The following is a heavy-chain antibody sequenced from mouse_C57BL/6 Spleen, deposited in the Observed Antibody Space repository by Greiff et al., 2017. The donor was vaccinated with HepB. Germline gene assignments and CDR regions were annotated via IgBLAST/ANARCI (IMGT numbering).Heavy chain of an antibody. CDR3: ARRDTRVRGGYYFDY. D-gene: IGHD1-1*01. Sequence: QVQLQQPGAELVKPGASVKLSCKASGYTFTSYWMQWVKQRPGQGLEWIGEIDPSDSYTNYNQKFKGKATLTVDTSSSTAYMQLSSLTSEDSAVYYCARRDTRVRGGYYFDYWGQGTTLTVSS. CDR2: IDPSDSYT. J-gene: IGHJ2*01. CDR1: GYTFTSYW. V-gene: IGHV1-50*01.